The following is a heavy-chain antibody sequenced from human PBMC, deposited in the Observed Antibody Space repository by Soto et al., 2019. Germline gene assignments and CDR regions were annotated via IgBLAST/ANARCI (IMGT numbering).Heavy chain of an antibody. CDR3: ARDRVSLAMFGVPVGVFKN. Sequence: ASVKVSCKASGYTFTTFAMHWVRQAPGQRPEWLGWINAGSGYTKYSQNFQDRVTISSDTSASTAYMELSSLRSGDTAIYYCARDRVSLAMFGVPVGVFKNWGQGTSFTASS. CDR2: INAGSGYT. V-gene: IGHV1-3*01. D-gene: IGHD3-3*01. J-gene: IGHJ4*02. CDR1: GYTFTTFA.